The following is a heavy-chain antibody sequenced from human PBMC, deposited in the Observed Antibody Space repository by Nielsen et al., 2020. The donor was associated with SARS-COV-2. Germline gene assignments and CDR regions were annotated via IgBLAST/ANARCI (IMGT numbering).Heavy chain of an antibody. V-gene: IGHV1-46*04. CDR1: GYVFTSYW. D-gene: IGHD3-3*01. CDR3: ARAPSDYYGMDV. CDR2: IDPSGGST. J-gene: IGHJ6*02. Sequence: ASVKVSCKASGYVFTSYWIHWVRQAPGQGLEWMGIIDPSGGSTRYAQRLQGRVAITRDTSTRTVYIDLTSLRSEDMAVYYCARAPSDYYGMDVWGQGTLVTVSS.